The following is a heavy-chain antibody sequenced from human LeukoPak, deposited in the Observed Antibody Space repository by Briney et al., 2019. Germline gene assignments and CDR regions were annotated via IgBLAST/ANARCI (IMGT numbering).Heavy chain of an antibody. Sequence: GGSLRLSCAASGFTFDDYIMNWVRQPPGKGLEWGCLMNLDGDVTEYADSVQGRFTISRDNTKNSLFLQMNSLRSEDTALYYCARGTILTSLSDAGGKRTLVTASS. D-gene: IGHD3-9*01. CDR2: MNLDGDVT. CDR1: GFTFDDYI. V-gene: IGHV3-43*01. J-gene: IGHJ5*02. CDR3: ARGTILTSLSDA.